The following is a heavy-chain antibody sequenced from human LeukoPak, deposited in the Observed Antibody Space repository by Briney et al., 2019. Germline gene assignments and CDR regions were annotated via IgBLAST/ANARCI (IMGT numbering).Heavy chain of an antibody. Sequence: ASVKVSCKASGYTFTSYDINWVRQATGQGLEWMGWMNPNSGNTCYAQKFQGRVTITRNNSISTAYMELSSLRSEDTAVYYCARSGGGRGSYTVDYWGQGTLVTVSS. CDR2: MNPNSGNT. CDR3: ARSGGGRGSYTVDY. CDR1: GYTFTSYD. D-gene: IGHD1-26*01. J-gene: IGHJ4*02. V-gene: IGHV1-8*03.